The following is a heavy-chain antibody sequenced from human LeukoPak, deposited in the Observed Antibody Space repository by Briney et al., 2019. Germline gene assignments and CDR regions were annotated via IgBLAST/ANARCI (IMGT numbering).Heavy chain of an antibody. J-gene: IGHJ3*02. Sequence: PSETLSLTCTVSGGSISSSSYYWGWIRQPPGKGLEWIGSIYYSGSTYYNPSLKSRVTISVDTSKNQFSLKLSSVTAADTAVYYCARRDVRSTSDDAFDIWGQGTMVTVSS. CDR1: GGSISSSSYY. D-gene: IGHD2-2*01. CDR3: ARRDVRSTSDDAFDI. CDR2: IYYSGST. V-gene: IGHV4-39*01.